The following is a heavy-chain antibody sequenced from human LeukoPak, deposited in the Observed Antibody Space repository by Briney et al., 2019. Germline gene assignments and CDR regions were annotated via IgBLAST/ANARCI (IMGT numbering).Heavy chain of an antibody. J-gene: IGHJ1*01. Sequence: GGSLRISCAAPGFTFSSYSMNWVRQAPGKGLEWVSYISSSGFTIYYSDFVKGRFTISRDNANNSLYMQMSSLRAEDTAVYYCARGDYGGPSGMNLQHWGEGTLVTVSS. CDR2: ISSSGFTI. D-gene: IGHD4-23*01. CDR3: ARGDYGGPSGMNLQH. CDR1: GFTFSSYS. V-gene: IGHV3-48*01.